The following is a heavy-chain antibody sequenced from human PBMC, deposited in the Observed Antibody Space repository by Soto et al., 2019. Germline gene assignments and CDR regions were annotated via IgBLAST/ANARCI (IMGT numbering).Heavy chain of an antibody. CDR1: GGTFDNYA. V-gene: IGHV1-69*12. D-gene: IGHD3-22*01. Sequence: QVQLVQSGAEVKQPGSSVKVSCKASGGTFDNYAITWVRQAPGQGLEWMAGIIPMLDSANYAEKFQDRVTITADESTSTVYMEVSSLRSEDTAVYCCARTYHYDSLGKTYFYYGMDVWGQGTPVTVSS. CDR3: ARTYHYDSLGKTYFYYGMDV. J-gene: IGHJ6*02. CDR2: IIPMLDSA.